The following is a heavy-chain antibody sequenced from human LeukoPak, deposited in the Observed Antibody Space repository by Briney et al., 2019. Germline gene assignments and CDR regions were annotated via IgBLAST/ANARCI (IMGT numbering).Heavy chain of an antibody. Sequence: GGSLRLSCAASGFTFSSYSMHWVRQAPGKGLEWVAFIRYDGSNKYYADSVKGRFTISRDNAKNSLYLQMNSLRAEDTAVYYCARDQLWFGELRQGWFDPWGQGTLVTVSS. CDR3: ARDQLWFGELRQGWFDP. CDR2: IRYDGSNK. CDR1: GFTFSSYS. D-gene: IGHD3-10*01. J-gene: IGHJ5*02. V-gene: IGHV3-30*02.